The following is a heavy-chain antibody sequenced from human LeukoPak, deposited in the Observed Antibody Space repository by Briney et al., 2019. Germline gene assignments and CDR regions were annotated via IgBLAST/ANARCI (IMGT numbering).Heavy chain of an antibody. Sequence: GGSLRLSCAASGITVSNNYMSCVRQAPGKGLEWVSLIYSGGSTYYADSVRGRFTISRDSSKNTLYLQMNSLRVEDMAVYYCARIYNWGQGTLVTVSS. CDR2: IYSGGST. V-gene: IGHV3-66*01. J-gene: IGHJ4*02. CDR3: ARIYN. D-gene: IGHD4-11*01. CDR1: GITVSNNY.